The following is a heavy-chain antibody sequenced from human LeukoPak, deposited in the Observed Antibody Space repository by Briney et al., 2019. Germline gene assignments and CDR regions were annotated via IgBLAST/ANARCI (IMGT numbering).Heavy chain of an antibody. CDR3: ARGIPLDY. CDR1: GFTISSYE. J-gene: IGHJ4*02. V-gene: IGHV3-48*03. CDR2: ISSSGNTI. Sequence: PGGSLRLSCAASGFTISSYEMNWVRQAPGKGLEWVSYISSSGNTIYYADSVKGRFTVSRDNTKNSLYLQMNSLRAEDSAVYYCARGIPLDYWGQGTLVTVSS.